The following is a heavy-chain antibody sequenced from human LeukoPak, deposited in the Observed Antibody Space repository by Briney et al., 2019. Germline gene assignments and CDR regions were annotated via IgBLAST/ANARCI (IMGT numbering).Heavy chain of an antibody. CDR2: VYYSGTT. Sequence: SETLSLTCSVSGDSISLSFYYWGWIRQPPGKALEWIGSVYYSGTTSYNPSLKSRVTISVDMSKNHFSLKLRSVTAADTAMYYCARGTLYRGWSYYLDFWGQGSQVTVSS. V-gene: IGHV4-39*07. J-gene: IGHJ4*02. CDR3: ARGTLYRGWSYYLDF. CDR1: GDSISLSFYY. D-gene: IGHD6-19*01.